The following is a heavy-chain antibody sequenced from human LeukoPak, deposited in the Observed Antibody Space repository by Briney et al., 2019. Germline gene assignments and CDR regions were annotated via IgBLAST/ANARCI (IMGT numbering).Heavy chain of an antibody. V-gene: IGHV3-23*01. CDR1: GFSFSGYG. Sequence: GGSLRLSCVASGFSFSGYGMNWVRQAPGKGLEWVSAIGSSGGNIHYADSVKGRFAISRDNSRYTLYLEVNSLRAEDTAVYYCAKDRGWFGGSLANFDYWGQGTLVTVSS. J-gene: IGHJ4*02. CDR2: IGSSGGNI. D-gene: IGHD3-10*01. CDR3: AKDRGWFGGSLANFDY.